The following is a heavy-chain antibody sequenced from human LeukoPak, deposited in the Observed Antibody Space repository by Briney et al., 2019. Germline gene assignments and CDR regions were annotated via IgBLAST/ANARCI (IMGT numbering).Heavy chain of an antibody. CDR2: ISAYNDNT. Sequence: ASVKVSCKASGYTFTSYGISWVRQAPGQGLEWMGWISAYNDNTNYAQKLQGRVTMTTDTSTSTAYMELRSLRSDDTAVYYCARGADRLLWFGELLSTGQTYHYYYYGMDVWGQGTTVTVSS. J-gene: IGHJ6*02. V-gene: IGHV1-18*01. CDR1: GYTFTSYG. D-gene: IGHD3-10*01. CDR3: ARGADRLLWFGELLSTGQTYHYYYYGMDV.